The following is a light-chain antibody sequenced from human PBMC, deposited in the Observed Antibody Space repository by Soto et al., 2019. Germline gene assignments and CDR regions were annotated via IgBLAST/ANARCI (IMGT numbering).Light chain of an antibody. CDR1: SSNIGNNY. Sequence: QSVLTQPPSVSAAPGQKVTISCSGSSSNIGNNYVSWYQHLPGTAPKLLIYDNNRRPSGIPDRFSGSKSGTSATLGITGLQTGDEADYYCGTWDSSLSGFVVFGGGTKVTVL. V-gene: IGLV1-51*01. CDR3: GTWDSSLSGFVV. CDR2: DNN. J-gene: IGLJ2*01.